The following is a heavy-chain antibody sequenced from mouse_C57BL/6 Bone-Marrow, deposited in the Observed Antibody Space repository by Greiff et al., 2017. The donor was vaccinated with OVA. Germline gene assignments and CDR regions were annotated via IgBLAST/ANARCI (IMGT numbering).Heavy chain of an antibody. J-gene: IGHJ4*01. Sequence: EVQLQESGAELVRPGASVKLSCTASGFNIKDDYMHWVKQRPEQGLEWIGWIDPENGDTEYASKFQGKATITADTSSNTAYLQLSSLTSEDTAVYYCTTRGYGSSYYYAMDYWGQGTSVTVSS. CDR2: IDPENGDT. CDR3: TTRGYGSSYYYAMDY. V-gene: IGHV14-4*01. CDR1: GFNIKDDY. D-gene: IGHD1-1*01.